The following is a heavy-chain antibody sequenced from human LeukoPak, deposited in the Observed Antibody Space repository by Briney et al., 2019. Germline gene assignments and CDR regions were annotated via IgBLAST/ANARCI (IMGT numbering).Heavy chain of an antibody. J-gene: IGHJ5*02. CDR2: INPNSGGT. D-gene: IGHD6-13*01. Sequence: ASVKVSCKASGYTFTGYYMHWVRQAPGQGLEWMGWINPNSGGTNYAQKFQGRVTMTRDTSISTAYMELRSLRSDDTAVYYCARDLAAAGKGWFDPWGQGTLVTVSS. V-gene: IGHV1-2*02. CDR1: GYTFTGYY. CDR3: ARDLAAAGKGWFDP.